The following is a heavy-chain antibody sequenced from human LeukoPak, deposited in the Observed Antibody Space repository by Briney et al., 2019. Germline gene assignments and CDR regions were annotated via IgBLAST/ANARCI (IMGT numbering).Heavy chain of an antibody. CDR2: IIPIFGTA. Sequence: SVKVSCKASGGTFSSYAISWVRQAPGQGLEWMGGIIPIFGTANYAQKFQGRVTITADKSTSTAYMELSSLRSEDTAVYYYARAGGVNSGYDLDYWGQGTLVTVSS. V-gene: IGHV1-69*06. CDR1: GGTFSSYA. CDR3: ARAGGVNSGYDLDY. J-gene: IGHJ4*02. D-gene: IGHD5-12*01.